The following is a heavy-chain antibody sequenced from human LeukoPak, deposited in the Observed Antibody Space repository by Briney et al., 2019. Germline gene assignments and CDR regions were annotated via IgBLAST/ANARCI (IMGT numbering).Heavy chain of an antibody. CDR3: ARGLGFWSGYYNAFDI. V-gene: IGHV3-74*01. Sequence: PGGSLRLSCAASGFTFSSYWMHWFRQAPGKGLVWVSRINSDGSSTTYADSVKGRFTISRDNAKNTLYLQMNSLRAEDTAVYYCARGLGFWSGYYNAFDIWGQGTMVTVSS. CDR1: GFTFSSYW. J-gene: IGHJ3*02. D-gene: IGHD3-3*01. CDR2: INSDGSST.